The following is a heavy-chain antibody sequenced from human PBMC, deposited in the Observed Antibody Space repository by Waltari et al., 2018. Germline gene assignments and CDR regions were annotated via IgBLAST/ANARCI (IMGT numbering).Heavy chain of an antibody. CDR2: IYYSGST. Sequence: QVQLQESGPGLVKPSETLSLTCTVSGGSISSYYWSWIRQPPGKGLEWIGYIYYSGSTNYNPSLKSRVTISVDTSKNQFSLKLSSVTAADTAVYYCARAKGQELWFGELFPGHFDYWGQGTLVTVSS. CDR1: GGSISSYY. J-gene: IGHJ4*02. V-gene: IGHV4-59*01. CDR3: ARAKGQELWFGELFPGHFDY. D-gene: IGHD3-10*01.